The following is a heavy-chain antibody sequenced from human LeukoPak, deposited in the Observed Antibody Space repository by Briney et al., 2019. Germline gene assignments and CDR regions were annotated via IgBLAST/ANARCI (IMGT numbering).Heavy chain of an antibody. Sequence: PGGSLRLSCGASGFTFSSYAMSWVRQPPGKGLEWVSGISGSGGSTYYADSVKGRFTISRDNSKNTLYLQMNSLRAEDTAVYYCAKSSGYCSSTSCQRFYFDYWGQGTLVTVSS. V-gene: IGHV3-23*01. CDR1: GFTFSSYA. CDR3: AKSSGYCSSTSCQRFYFDY. D-gene: IGHD2-2*03. CDR2: ISGSGGST. J-gene: IGHJ4*02.